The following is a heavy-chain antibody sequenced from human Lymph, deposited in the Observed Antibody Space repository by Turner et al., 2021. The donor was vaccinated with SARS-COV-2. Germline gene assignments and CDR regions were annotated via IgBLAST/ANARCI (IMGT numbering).Heavy chain of an antibody. Sequence: QVQLQESGPGLVKPSETLSLTCTVSGGSISSYYWSWIRQPAGKGLEWIGRIYTSGSTNYNPSLKSRVTISVDTSKNQFSLKLSSVTAADTAVYYCARVLKIPRELLWFGEPEGDNWFDPWGQGTLVTVSS. CDR2: IYTSGST. J-gene: IGHJ5*02. V-gene: IGHV4-4*07. CDR1: GGSISSYY. CDR3: ARVLKIPRELLWFGEPEGDNWFDP. D-gene: IGHD3-10*01.